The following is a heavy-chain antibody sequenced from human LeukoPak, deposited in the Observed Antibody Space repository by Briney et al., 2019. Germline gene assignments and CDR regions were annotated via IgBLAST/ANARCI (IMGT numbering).Heavy chain of an antibody. CDR2: ISSSGSTI. Sequence: GGSLRLSCAASGFTFSSYEMNWVRQAPGKGLEWVSYISSSGSTIYYADSVKGRFTISRDNAKNSLYLQMNSLRAEDTAVYYCARGEYQRLADYWGQGTRVTVSS. CDR3: ARGEYQRLADY. J-gene: IGHJ4*02. CDR1: GFTFSSYE. D-gene: IGHD2-2*01. V-gene: IGHV3-48*03.